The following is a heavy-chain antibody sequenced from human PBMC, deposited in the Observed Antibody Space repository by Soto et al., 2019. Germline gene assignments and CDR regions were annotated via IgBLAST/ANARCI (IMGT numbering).Heavy chain of an antibody. D-gene: IGHD6-19*01. CDR2: ISSSGSTI. Sequence: EVQLVESGGGLVQPGGSLRLSCAASGFTFSSYEMNWVRQAPGKGLEWVSYISSSGSTIYYADSVKGRFTISRDNAKNSLYLQMNSLRAKDTAVYYCARGPPSSGWGEYYFDYWGQGTLVTVSS. CDR1: GFTFSSYE. J-gene: IGHJ4*02. V-gene: IGHV3-48*03. CDR3: ARGPPSSGWGEYYFDY.